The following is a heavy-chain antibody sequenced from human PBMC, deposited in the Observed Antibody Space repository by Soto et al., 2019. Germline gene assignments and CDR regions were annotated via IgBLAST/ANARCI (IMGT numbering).Heavy chain of an antibody. J-gene: IGHJ6*02. D-gene: IGHD3-3*01. Sequence: QVHLVESGGGVVQPGRSLRLSCAASGFSFSTYGMHWVRQAPGKGLEWVAVIRYDGSNKYYADSVKGRFTISRDNSKNTLFLQMNSLRAEDTAVYHCARGLGLERLLRGDNYYTMDVWGQGTTVTVSS. CDR3: ARGLGLERLLRGDNYYTMDV. V-gene: IGHV3-33*01. CDR1: GFSFSTYG. CDR2: IRYDGSNK.